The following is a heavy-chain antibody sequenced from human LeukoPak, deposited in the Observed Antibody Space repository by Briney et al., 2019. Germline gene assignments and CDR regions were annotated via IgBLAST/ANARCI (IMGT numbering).Heavy chain of an antibody. J-gene: IGHJ4*02. CDR2: IYYSGST. Sequence: SESLSLTCTVSGGSISSYYWSWMRQPPGKGLEWIGYIYYSGSTNYNPSLKSRVTISVDTSKNQFSLKLSSVTAADTAVYYCAREDSSSFFDYWGQGTLVTVSS. D-gene: IGHD6-13*01. CDR1: GGSISSYY. V-gene: IGHV4-59*01. CDR3: AREDSSSFFDY.